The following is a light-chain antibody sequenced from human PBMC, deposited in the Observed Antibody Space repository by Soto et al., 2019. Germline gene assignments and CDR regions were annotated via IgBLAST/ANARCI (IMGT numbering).Light chain of an antibody. V-gene: IGLV2-11*01. CDR2: DVS. J-gene: IGLJ2*01. Sequence: QSALTQPRSVSGSPGQSVTISCTGTSSDVGGYNYVSRYQQHPGKAPKLMICDVSNRPSGVPDRFSGSRSGNTASLTISGLQAEDEADYYCCSYAGSYTLLFGGGTKLTVL. CDR1: SSDVGGYNY. CDR3: CSYAGSYTLL.